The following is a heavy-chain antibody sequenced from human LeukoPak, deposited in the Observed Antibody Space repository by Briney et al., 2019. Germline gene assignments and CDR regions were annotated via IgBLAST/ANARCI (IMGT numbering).Heavy chain of an antibody. CDR1: GFTFSSYA. D-gene: IGHD6-13*01. V-gene: IGHV3-30*04. CDR2: ISYDGSNK. Sequence: GRSLRLSCAASGFTFSSYAMHWVRQAPGKGLEWVAVISYDGSNKYYADSMKGRFTISRDNSKNTLYLQMNSLRAEDTAVYYCARDKSIAAVKWFDPWGQGTLVTVSS. CDR3: ARDKSIAAVKWFDP. J-gene: IGHJ5*02.